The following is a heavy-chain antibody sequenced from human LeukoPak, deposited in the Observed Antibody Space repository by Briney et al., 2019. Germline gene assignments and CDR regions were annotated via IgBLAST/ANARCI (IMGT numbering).Heavy chain of an antibody. Sequence: GGSLRLSCAASGFTFSNYGMHWVRQAPGKGLEWVAIISYDGSNKYYADSVKGRFTISRDNSKNTLFLQMNSLRAEDTAVYYCARGGWFGELLFDYWGQGTLVTVSS. CDR1: GFTFSNYG. J-gene: IGHJ4*02. V-gene: IGHV3-30*03. CDR3: ARGGWFGELLFDY. CDR2: ISYDGSNK. D-gene: IGHD3-10*01.